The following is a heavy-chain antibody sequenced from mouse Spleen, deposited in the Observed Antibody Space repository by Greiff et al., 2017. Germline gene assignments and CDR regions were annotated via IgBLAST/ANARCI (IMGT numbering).Heavy chain of an antibody. CDR1: GFTFSSYA. Sequence: EVKLMESGGGLVKPGGSLKLSCAASGFTFSSYAMSWVRQTPEKRLEWVATISSGGSYTYYPDSVKGRFTISRDNAKNTLYLQMSSLRSEDTAMYYCARRHAMDYWGQGTSVTVSS. V-gene: IGHV5-9-1*01. CDR3: ARRHAMDY. CDR2: ISSGGSYT. J-gene: IGHJ4*01.